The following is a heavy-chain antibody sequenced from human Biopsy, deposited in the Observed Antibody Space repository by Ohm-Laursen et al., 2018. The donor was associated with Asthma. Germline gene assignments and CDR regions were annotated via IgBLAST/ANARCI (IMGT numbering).Heavy chain of an antibody. CDR2: ISKDASTQ. V-gene: IGHV3-30*01. CDR3: VRDGTDDAFDI. Sequence: SLRLSCTASGFSFSNFAIHWVRQAPGRGLEWVGVISKDASTQDCADSVKGRFTMARDNSKNTLDLQMNSLREEDTAVYYCVRDGTDDAFDIWGQGTVVSVSS. CDR1: GFSFSNFA. J-gene: IGHJ3*02. D-gene: IGHD1-1*01.